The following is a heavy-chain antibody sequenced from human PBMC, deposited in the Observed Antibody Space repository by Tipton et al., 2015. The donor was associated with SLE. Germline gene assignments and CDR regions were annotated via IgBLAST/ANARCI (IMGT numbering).Heavy chain of an antibody. D-gene: IGHD3-3*01. CDR3: TRDYDFYMDV. J-gene: IGHJ6*04. CDR1: GFIFSSYS. V-gene: IGHV3-66*01. CDR2: IYSGGST. Sequence: SLRLSCAASGFIFSSYSMTWVRQAPGKGLEWVSVIYSGGSTYYADSVKGRSTISRDNSKNTLYLQMNSLRAEDTAVYYCTRDYDFYMDVWGKGTTVTVSS.